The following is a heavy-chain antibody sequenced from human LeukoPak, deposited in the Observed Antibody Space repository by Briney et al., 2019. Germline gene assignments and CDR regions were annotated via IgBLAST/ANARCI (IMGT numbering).Heavy chain of an antibody. J-gene: IGHJ4*02. Sequence: GSLRLSCAASRLSLSSYGMHWVRQAPGTGLEWLTFIHYDGSNKYYANSVAGRFTISRDNSKNTLYLQMNSLRPEDTAVYYCAKDQGRLGASMADSWGPGTLVTVSS. CDR3: AKDQGRLGASMADS. CDR1: RLSLSSYG. V-gene: IGHV3-30*02. D-gene: IGHD1-26*01. CDR2: IHYDGSNK.